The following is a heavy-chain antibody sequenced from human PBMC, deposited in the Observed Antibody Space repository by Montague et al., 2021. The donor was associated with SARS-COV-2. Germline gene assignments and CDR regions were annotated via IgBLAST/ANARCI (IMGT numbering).Heavy chain of an antibody. Sequence: CAISGDSVSSNSAAWNWIRQSPSRGLEWLGRTYYRSKWFHDYAISVKSQIIINPDTSKNQFSLQLNSVTPEDTAVYYCANFAVSGTTADYWGQGILVTVSS. J-gene: IGHJ4*02. CDR1: GDSVSSNSAA. V-gene: IGHV6-1*01. CDR2: TYYRSKWFH. CDR3: ANFAVSGTTADY. D-gene: IGHD6-19*01.